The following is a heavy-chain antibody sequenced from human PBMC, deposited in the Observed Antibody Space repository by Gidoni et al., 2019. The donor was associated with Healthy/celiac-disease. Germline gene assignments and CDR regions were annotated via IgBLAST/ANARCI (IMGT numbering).Heavy chain of an antibody. D-gene: IGHD6-13*01. CDR1: GYSISSGYS. J-gene: IGHJ4*02. V-gene: IGHV4-38-2*01. CDR3: ARVVQQGGYFDY. Sequence: QVQLQESGPGLVKPSETLSLTCAVSGYSISSGYSWGWIRQPPGKGLEWIGSIYHSGSTYYNPSLKSRVTISVDTSKNQFSLKLSSVTAADTAVYYCARVVQQGGYFDYWGQGTLVTVSS. CDR2: IYHSGST.